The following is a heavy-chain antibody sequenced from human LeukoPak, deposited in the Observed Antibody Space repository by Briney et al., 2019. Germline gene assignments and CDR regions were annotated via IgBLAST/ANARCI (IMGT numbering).Heavy chain of an antibody. D-gene: IGHD3-22*01. CDR3: ARRIYDSSGYYFDY. Sequence: SETLSLTCTVSGGSISSSNYYWGGIPQPPGQGLEWCWSIYYRGNNYYNPSLKSLITIFVDTSKNQFSLKLSSVTAADTADYYGARRIYDSSGYYFDYWGQGTLVTVSS. V-gene: IGHV4-39*01. CDR2: IYYRGNN. J-gene: IGHJ4*02. CDR1: GGSISSSNYY.